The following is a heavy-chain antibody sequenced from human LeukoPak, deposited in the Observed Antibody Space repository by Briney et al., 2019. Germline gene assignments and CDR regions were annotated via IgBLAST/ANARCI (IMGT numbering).Heavy chain of an antibody. V-gene: IGHV1-8*03. Sequence: GASVKLSCKASGYTFTSYDINWVRQATGQGLEWMGWMNPNSGNTGYAQKFQGRVTITRNTSISTAYMELSSLRSEDTAVYYCARRGHVYGDTGNAFDIWGQGTMVTVSS. CDR3: ARRGHVYGDTGNAFDI. J-gene: IGHJ3*02. CDR1: GYTFTSYD. D-gene: IGHD4-17*01. CDR2: MNPNSGNT.